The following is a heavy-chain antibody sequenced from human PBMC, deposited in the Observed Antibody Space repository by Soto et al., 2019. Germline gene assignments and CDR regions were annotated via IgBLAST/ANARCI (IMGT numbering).Heavy chain of an antibody. CDR1: GFTVRSNC. CDR2: IYNDAGT. V-gene: IGHV3-66*01. CDR3: ARDPCHYCAMDV. Sequence: EVQLVESGGGLVQPGGSLRLSCAASGFTVRSNCMNWVRQAPGKGLEWVSIIYNDAGTNYADSVKGRFTISRDNSRNTLYLQMNGLRAEDTAVYYCARDPCHYCAMDVWGKGTTVTVSS. J-gene: IGHJ6*04.